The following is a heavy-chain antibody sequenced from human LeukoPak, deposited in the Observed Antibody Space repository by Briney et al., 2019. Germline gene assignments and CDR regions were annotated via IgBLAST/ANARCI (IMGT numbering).Heavy chain of an antibody. V-gene: IGHV4-59*08. CDR2: IYYSGSP. J-gene: IGHJ4*02. D-gene: IGHD5-24*01. Sequence: SETLSLTCTVSGGSISSYYWSWIRQPLGRGLEWIGYIYYSGSPDYNPSLKSRLTISVDTSKNQFSLKLSSVTAADTAVYYCARGTGGYNSPFGYWGQGTLVTVSS. CDR1: GGSISSYY. CDR3: ARGTGGYNSPFGY.